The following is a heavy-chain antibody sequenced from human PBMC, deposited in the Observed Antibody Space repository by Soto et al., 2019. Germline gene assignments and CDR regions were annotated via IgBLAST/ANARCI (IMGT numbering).Heavy chain of an antibody. J-gene: IGHJ4*02. D-gene: IGHD3-10*01. CDR2: IYYSGST. V-gene: IGHV4-31*03. Sequence: SETLSLTCTVSGGSISRGGYYWSWIRQHPGKGLEWIGYIYYSGSTYYNPSLKSRVTISVDTSKNQFSLKLSSVTAADTAVYYCARAEVVGELLSPTPDYWGQGTLAT. CDR3: ARAEVVGELLSPTPDY. CDR1: GGSISRGGYY.